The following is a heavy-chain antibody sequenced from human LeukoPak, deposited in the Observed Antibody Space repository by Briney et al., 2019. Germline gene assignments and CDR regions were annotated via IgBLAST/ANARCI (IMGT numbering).Heavy chain of an antibody. CDR1: GFSFSSYA. CDR3: AKGKVNHLGALDF. Sequence: GGSLRLSCAASGFSFSSYAMSWVRQAPGKGLEWVSSVSESGDGTYYADSVMGRFIISRDNSRKTFHLQMDSLRADDTAKYYCAKGKVNHLGALDFWGQGTLVTVSS. CDR2: VSESGDGT. J-gene: IGHJ4*02. D-gene: IGHD1-26*01. V-gene: IGHV3-23*01.